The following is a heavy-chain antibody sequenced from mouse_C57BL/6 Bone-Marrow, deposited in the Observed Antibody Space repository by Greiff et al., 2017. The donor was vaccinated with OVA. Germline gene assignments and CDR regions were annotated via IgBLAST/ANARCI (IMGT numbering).Heavy chain of an antibody. J-gene: IGHJ3*01. CDR2: IYPRSGNT. V-gene: IGHV1-81*01. CDR3: ARRLPERFAY. D-gene: IGHD5-5*01. Sequence: QVQLQQSGAELARPGASVKLSCKASGYTFTSYGISWVKQGTGQGLEWIGEIYPRSGNTYYNEKFKGKATLTADTSSSTAYMELRSLTSEDSAVDFCARRLPERFAYWGQGTLVTVSA. CDR1: GYTFTSYG.